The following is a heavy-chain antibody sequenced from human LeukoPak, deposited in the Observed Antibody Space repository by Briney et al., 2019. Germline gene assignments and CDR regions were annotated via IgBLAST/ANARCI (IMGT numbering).Heavy chain of an antibody. CDR1: GFTFSSYG. V-gene: IGHV3-30*03. D-gene: IGHD3-10*01. Sequence: GRSLRLSCAASGFTFSSYGMHWVRQAPGKGLEWVAVISYDGSNKYYADSVKGRFTISRDNSKNTLYLQMNSLRAEDTAVYYCARRGAGVDVAFDIWGQGTMVTVSS. CDR3: ARRGAGVDVAFDI. CDR2: ISYDGSNK. J-gene: IGHJ3*02.